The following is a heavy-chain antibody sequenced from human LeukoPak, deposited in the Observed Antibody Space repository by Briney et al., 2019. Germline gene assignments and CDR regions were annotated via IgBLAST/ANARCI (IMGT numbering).Heavy chain of an antibody. CDR1: GYTFTGYY. J-gene: IGHJ4*02. Sequence: EASVKVSCKASGYTFTGYYMHWVRQAPGQGLEWMGWINPNSGGTNYAQKFQGRVTMTRDTSISTAYMELSRLRSDNTAVYYCARGPPEYDFWSGYYNFDYWGQGTLVTVSS. D-gene: IGHD3-3*01. CDR2: INPNSGGT. V-gene: IGHV1-2*02. CDR3: ARGPPEYDFWSGYYNFDY.